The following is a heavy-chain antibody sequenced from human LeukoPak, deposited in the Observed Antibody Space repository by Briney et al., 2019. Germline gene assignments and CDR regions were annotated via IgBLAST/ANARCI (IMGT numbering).Heavy chain of an antibody. J-gene: IGHJ5*02. Sequence: GGSLRLSCAASGFTFDDYGMSWVRHAPGKGLEWVSGINWNGDSTGYADSVKGRFTISRDNAKNSLYLQMNSLRAEDTALYYCARGGFDWYYDSSVVPFDPWGQGTLVTVSS. CDR3: ARGGFDWYYDSSVVPFDP. CDR2: INWNGDST. V-gene: IGHV3-20*04. D-gene: IGHD3-22*01. CDR1: GFTFDDYG.